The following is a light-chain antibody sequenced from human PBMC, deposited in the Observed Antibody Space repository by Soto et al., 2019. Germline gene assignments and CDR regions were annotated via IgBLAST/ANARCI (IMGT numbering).Light chain of an antibody. J-gene: IGKJ4*01. V-gene: IGKV3-20*01. CDR2: GAS. Sequence: EILLTQSPGTLSWSPGGRATLSCRASQGVSRNYVAWYQQKPGQSPRLLIYGASSRASGIPDRFSGSGSGADFTLSITRLEPEDFAVYYCQQYGSTPLTFGGGTKVEIK. CDR1: QGVSRNY. CDR3: QQYGSTPLT.